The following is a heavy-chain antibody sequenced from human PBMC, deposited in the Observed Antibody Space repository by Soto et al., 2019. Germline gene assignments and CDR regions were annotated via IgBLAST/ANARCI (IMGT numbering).Heavy chain of an antibody. Sequence: GVSPGLSCAASGFTFSSYSMNWVRQAPGKGLEWVSYISSSSSTIYYADSVKGRFTISRDNAKNSLYLQMNSLRAEDTAVYYWARDLDTSNTFEPRGPGTLVT. CDR1: GFTFSSYS. D-gene: IGHD2-2*01. CDR3: ARDLDTSNTFEP. CDR2: ISSSSSTI. J-gene: IGHJ5*02. V-gene: IGHV3-48*04.